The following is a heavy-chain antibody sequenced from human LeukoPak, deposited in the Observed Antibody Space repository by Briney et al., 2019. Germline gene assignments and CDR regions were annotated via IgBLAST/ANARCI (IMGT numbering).Heavy chain of an antibody. CDR3: ARGSAYCSGGSCYEFDY. CDR2: IYYSGST. J-gene: IGHJ4*02. Sequence: SETLSLTCAVSGGSISSYYWNWIRQPPGKGLEWIGYIYYSGSTNYYPSLKSRVTISVDTSKNQYSLKLSSVTAADTAVYYCARGSAYCSGGSCYEFDYWGQGTLVTVSS. CDR1: GGSISSYY. D-gene: IGHD2-15*01. V-gene: IGHV4-59*13.